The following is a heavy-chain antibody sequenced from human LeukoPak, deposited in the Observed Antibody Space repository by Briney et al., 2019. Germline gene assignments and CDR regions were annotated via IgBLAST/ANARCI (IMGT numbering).Heavy chain of an antibody. CDR2: ISGDGSVT. J-gene: IGHJ6*02. D-gene: IGHD3-16*02. V-gene: IGHV3-74*01. CDR1: GFIFSTYW. CDR3: TRDIACHMDA. Sequence: QPGGSLRLSCAASGFIFSTYWIHWVRQTPGKGLMWVSVISGDGSVTRYADSVKGRFTISRDNAKNTLYLQMNSLRAEDTAVYYCTRDIACHMDAWGQGTTVTVSS.